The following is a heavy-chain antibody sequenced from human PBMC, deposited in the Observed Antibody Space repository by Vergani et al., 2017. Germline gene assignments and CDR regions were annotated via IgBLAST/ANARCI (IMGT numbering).Heavy chain of an antibody. CDR2: IIPIFGTA. J-gene: IGHJ6*02. Sequence: QVQLVQSGAEVKKPGSSVKVSCKASGGTFSSYAISWVRQAPGQGLEWMGRIIPIFGTANYAQKFQGRVTITADESTSTAYMELSSLRSEDTAVYYCARPLRGYCSSTSCYEDYYYGMDVWGQGTTVTVSS. D-gene: IGHD2-2*01. CDR1: GGTFSSYA. V-gene: IGHV1-69*18. CDR3: ARPLRGYCSSTSCYEDYYYGMDV.